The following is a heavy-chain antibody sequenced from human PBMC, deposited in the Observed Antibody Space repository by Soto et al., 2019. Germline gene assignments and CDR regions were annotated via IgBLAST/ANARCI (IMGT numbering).Heavy chain of an antibody. CDR3: AKDRREEISGSYSY. J-gene: IGHJ4*02. Sequence: VQLVESGGGVVQPGRSLRLSCAASGFTFSSYGMHWVRQAPGKGLEWVAVISYDGSNKYYADSVKGRFTISRDNSKNTLYLQMNSLRAEDTAVYYCAKDRREEISGSYSYWGQGTLVTVSS. D-gene: IGHD1-26*01. CDR2: ISYDGSNK. CDR1: GFTFSSYG. V-gene: IGHV3-30*18.